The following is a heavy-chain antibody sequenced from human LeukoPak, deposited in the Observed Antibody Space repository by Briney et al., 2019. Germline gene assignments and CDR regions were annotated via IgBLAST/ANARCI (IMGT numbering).Heavy chain of an antibody. CDR1: GFTFSSYE. D-gene: IGHD6-13*01. CDR2: ISSSGSTI. CDR3: AREGRGSSWIKYYYYYYGMDV. J-gene: IGHJ6*02. V-gene: IGHV3-48*03. Sequence: GGSLRLSCAASGFTFSSYEMNWVRQAPGKGLEWVSYISSSGSTIYYADSVKGRFTISRDNAKNSLYLQINSLRAEDTAVYYCAREGRGSSWIKYYYYYYGMDVWGQGITVTVSS.